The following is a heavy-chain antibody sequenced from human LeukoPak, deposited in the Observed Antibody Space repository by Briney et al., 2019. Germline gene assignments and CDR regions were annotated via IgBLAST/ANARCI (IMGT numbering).Heavy chain of an antibody. CDR3: ARHGNGSGTYKFYFDY. V-gene: IGHV4-38-2*02. CDR1: GYSISSSYY. Sequence: SETLSLTCTVSGYSISSSYYWGWIRQPPGKGLEWIGSIYYSGSTYYNPSLKSRVTISVDTSKNQFSLKLSSVTAADTAVYYCARHGNGSGTYKFYFDYWGQGTLVTVSS. CDR2: IYYSGST. D-gene: IGHD3-10*01. J-gene: IGHJ4*02.